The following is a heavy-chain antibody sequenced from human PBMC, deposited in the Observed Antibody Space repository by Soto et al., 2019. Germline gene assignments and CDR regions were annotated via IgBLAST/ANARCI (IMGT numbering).Heavy chain of an antibody. D-gene: IGHD2-2*01. Sequence: LRLSCAASGFTFSSYAMSWVRQAPGKGLEWVSAISGSGGSTYYADSVKGRFTISRDNSKNTLYLQMNSLRAEDTAVYYCAKVVEPYCSSTSCYFDYWGQGXLVTVYS. V-gene: IGHV3-23*01. CDR1: GFTFSSYA. CDR2: ISGSGGST. CDR3: AKVVEPYCSSTSCYFDY. J-gene: IGHJ4*02.